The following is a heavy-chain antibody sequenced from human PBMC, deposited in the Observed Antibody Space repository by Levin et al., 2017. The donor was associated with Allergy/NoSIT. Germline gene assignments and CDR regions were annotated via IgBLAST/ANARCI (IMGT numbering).Heavy chain of an antibody. J-gene: IGHJ4*02. Sequence: GESLKISCKASGYPITNFHIHWVRQAPGQGLEWMGVINPSGGSTTFAQKFQGRLTLTTDTSSNTVYMELTGLRPDDTAVFYCARVPGGRWLAQFDFWGQGTLVTVSS. CDR1: GYPITNFH. V-gene: IGHV1-46*01. CDR3: ARVPGGRWLAQFDF. CDR2: INPSGGST. D-gene: IGHD6-19*01.